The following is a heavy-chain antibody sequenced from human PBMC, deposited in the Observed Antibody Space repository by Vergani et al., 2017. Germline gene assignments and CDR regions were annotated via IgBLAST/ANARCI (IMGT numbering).Heavy chain of an antibody. CDR2: MYHSGST. J-gene: IGHJ5*02. CDR1: GGSMSGYY. D-gene: IGHD6-19*01. Sequence: QVRLQESGPGLVKPSETLSLTCSVSGGSMSGYYWSWIRQLPGKELEWIGYMYHSGSTNYNPSFETRVTISGDTSKNQFSLTLTSVTAADTAVYYCASDTHSGQRADRWGQGILVTVTS. V-gene: IGHV4-59*01. CDR3: ASDTHSGQRADR.